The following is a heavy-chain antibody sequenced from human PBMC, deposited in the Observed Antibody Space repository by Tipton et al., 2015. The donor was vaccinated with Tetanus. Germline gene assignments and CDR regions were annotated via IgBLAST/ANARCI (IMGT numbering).Heavy chain of an antibody. V-gene: IGHV4-59*01. CDR1: GGSMSNNY. CDR2: IFHSGST. Sequence: TLSLTCTVSGGSMSNNYWSWIRQPPRKGLERIAYIFHSGSTNYSPSLKSRVAISMDTSKNQISLKLSSVTAADTAVYYRARRSYCSSSRCFDAFDLWGQGTMVTVSS. CDR3: ARRSYCSSSRCFDAFDL. D-gene: IGHD2-2*01. J-gene: IGHJ3*01.